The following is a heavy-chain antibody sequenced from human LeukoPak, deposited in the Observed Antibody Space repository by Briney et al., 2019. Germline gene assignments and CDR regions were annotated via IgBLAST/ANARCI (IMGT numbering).Heavy chain of an antibody. V-gene: IGHV4-34*01. J-gene: IGHJ6*02. Sequence: PSETLSLTCAVYGGSFSGYYWSWIRQPPGKGLEWIGEINHSGSTNYNPSLKSRVTISVDTSMNQFSLKLSSVTAADTAVYYCARGLLGWYRFRYYYGMDVWGQGTTVTVSS. CDR2: INHSGST. CDR1: GGSFSGYY. CDR3: ARGLLGWYRFRYYYGMDV. D-gene: IGHD6-19*01.